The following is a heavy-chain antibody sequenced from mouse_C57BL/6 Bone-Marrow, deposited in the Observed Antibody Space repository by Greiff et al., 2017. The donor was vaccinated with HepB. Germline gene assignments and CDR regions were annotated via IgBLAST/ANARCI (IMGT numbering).Heavy chain of an antibody. CDR2: IYPGSGNT. V-gene: IGHV1-76*01. CDR1: GYTFTDYY. D-gene: IGHD1-1*01. J-gene: IGHJ2*01. CDR3: AREGVYYGSSYYFDY. Sequence: QVQLQQSGAELVRPGASVKLSCKASGYTFTDYYINWVKQRPGQGLEWIARIYPGSGNTYYNEKFKGKATLTAEKSSSTAYMQLSSLTSEDSAVYFCAREGVYYGSSYYFDYWGQGTTLTVSS.